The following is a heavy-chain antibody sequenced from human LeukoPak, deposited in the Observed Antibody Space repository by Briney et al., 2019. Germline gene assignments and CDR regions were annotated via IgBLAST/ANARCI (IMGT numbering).Heavy chain of an antibody. Sequence: LSGGSLRLSCAASGFTFSNFWMSWVRQAPGDGLEWLAYIKQDGRENYYVDCVKGRFTISRDNAKNSQYLQMNSLRAEDTAVYYCARESPVPGNFAFDIWGQGTMVTVSS. V-gene: IGHV3-7*04. D-gene: IGHD3-10*02. J-gene: IGHJ3*02. CDR3: ARESPVPGNFAFDI. CDR2: IKQDGREN. CDR1: GFTFSNFW.